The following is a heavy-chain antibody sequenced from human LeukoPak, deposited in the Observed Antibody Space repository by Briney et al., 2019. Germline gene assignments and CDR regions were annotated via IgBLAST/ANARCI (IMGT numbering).Heavy chain of an antibody. CDR3: AQRTKHLVGMDV. D-gene: IGHD3-3*02. V-gene: IGHV4-34*01. CDR1: GGSFSGYY. J-gene: IGHJ6*04. Sequence: SETLSLTCAVYGGSFSGYYWSWIRQPPGKGLEWIGEINHSGSTNYNPSLKSRVTISVDTSKNQFSLKLSSVTAADTAVYYCAQRTKHLVGMDVWGKGTTVTVSS. CDR2: INHSGST.